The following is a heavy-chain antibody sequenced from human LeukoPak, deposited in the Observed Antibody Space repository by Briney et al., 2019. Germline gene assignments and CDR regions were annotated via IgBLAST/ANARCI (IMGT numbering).Heavy chain of an antibody. D-gene: IGHD3-3*01. CDR1: GYTFTGYY. Sequence: ASVKVSCKASGYTFTGYYIHWVRQAPGQGLEWMGLINPNSGGTNYAQKFQGRVTMTRDTSISTAYMELSRLRSDDTAVYYCARSVSPNYDLVCNYWGQGTLVTVSS. CDR3: ARSVSPNYDLVCNY. CDR2: INPNSGGT. J-gene: IGHJ4*02. V-gene: IGHV1-2*06.